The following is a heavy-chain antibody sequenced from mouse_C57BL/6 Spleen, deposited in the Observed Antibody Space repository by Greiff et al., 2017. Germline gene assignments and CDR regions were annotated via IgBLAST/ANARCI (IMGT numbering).Heavy chain of an antibody. V-gene: IGHV1-69*01. CDR2: IDPSDSYT. D-gene: IGHD2-4*01. CDR3: VIYYDYGGFAY. Sequence: QVQLQQPGAELVMPGASVKLSCKASGYTFTSYWMHWVKQRPGQGLEWIGEIDPSDSYTNYNQKFKGKSTLTVDKSSSTAYMQLSSLTSEDSAVYYCVIYYDYGGFAYWGQGTLVTVSA. J-gene: IGHJ3*01. CDR1: GYTFTSYW.